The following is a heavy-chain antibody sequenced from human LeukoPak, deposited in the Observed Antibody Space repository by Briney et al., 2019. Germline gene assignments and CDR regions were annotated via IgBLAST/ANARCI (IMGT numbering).Heavy chain of an antibody. J-gene: IGHJ4*02. CDR3: ARGGPIAAAGTIDYYFDY. D-gene: IGHD6-13*01. V-gene: IGHV1-18*01. CDR2: ISAYNGNT. CDR1: GYTFTSYG. Sequence: ASVKVSCKASGYTFTSYGISWVRQAPGQGLEWMGWISAYNGNTNYAQKLQGRVTMTTDTSTSTAYMELRSLRSDDTAVYYCARGGPIAAAGTIDYYFDYWGQGTLVTVSS.